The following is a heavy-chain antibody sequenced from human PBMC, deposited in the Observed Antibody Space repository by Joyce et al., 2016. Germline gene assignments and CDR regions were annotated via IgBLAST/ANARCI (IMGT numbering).Heavy chain of an antibody. CDR1: GDTVSINNTT. CDR3: TRDFDY. Sequence: QVQLQQSGPGLVKPSQTLSLICAFSGDTVSINNTTWNWIRQSPSRGLEWLARTYYRSKWNNDYAVSVKSRVIINLDTSKKQFSLQLNSGTPEDTAVYYCTRDFDYWGQGTLVTVSS. V-gene: IGHV6-1*01. J-gene: IGHJ4*02. CDR2: TYYRSKWNN.